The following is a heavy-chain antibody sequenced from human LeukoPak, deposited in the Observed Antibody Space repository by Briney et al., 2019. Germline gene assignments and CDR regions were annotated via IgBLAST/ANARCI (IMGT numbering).Heavy chain of an antibody. D-gene: IGHD2-2*01. CDR3: ARGGDIVVVPAAPGLDY. Sequence: SETLSLTCTVSGYSISSGYYWGWIRQPPGKGLEWIGSVDHSGSTYYNPSLKSRVTISVDTSKNQFSLKLSSVTAADTAVYYCARGGDIVVVPAAPGLDYWGQGTLVTVSS. J-gene: IGHJ4*02. V-gene: IGHV4-38-2*02. CDR1: GYSISSGYY. CDR2: VDHSGST.